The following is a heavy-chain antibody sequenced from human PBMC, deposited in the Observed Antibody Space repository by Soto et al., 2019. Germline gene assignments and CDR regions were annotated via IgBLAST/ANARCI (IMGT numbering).Heavy chain of an antibody. CDR2: ISGSGGNA. D-gene: IGHD1-26*01. J-gene: IGHJ6*02. V-gene: IGHV3-23*01. Sequence: EVQLLESGGGLVQPGGSLRLSCAASGFTFSSYAMSWVRQAPGKGLEWVSSISGSGGNAYYADSVKGRFSISRDNSKNTLRLQMNSVRADDTAVYYCAKDGASGSYPPYYYFGMDVWGQGTTVIVSS. CDR3: AKDGASGSYPPYYYFGMDV. CDR1: GFTFSSYA.